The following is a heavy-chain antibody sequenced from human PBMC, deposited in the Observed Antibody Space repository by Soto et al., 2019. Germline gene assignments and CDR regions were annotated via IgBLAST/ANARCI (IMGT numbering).Heavy chain of an antibody. Sequence: EVQLVESGGGLVKPGGSLRLSCAASGFTFSSYSMHWVRQAPGKGLEWVSSISSSSTYIKYADSVKGRFTISRDNAKNSLYLQMNSLRAEDTAVYYCARGEGYFDWSAPRYWGQGTLGHRLL. CDR2: ISSSSTYI. V-gene: IGHV3-21*01. CDR1: GFTFSSYS. D-gene: IGHD3-9*01. CDR3: ARGEGYFDWSAPRY. J-gene: IGHJ4*02.